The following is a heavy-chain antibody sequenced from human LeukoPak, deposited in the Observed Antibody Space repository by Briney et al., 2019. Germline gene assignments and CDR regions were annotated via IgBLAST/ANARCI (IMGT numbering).Heavy chain of an antibody. Sequence: PSETLSLTCTVSGGSISSYYWSWIRQPAGKGLEWIGRIYTSGSTNYNPSLKSRVTMSVDTSKNQFSLKLSSVTAADTAVYYCARAGPYCSSTSCSGYYYYMDVWGKGTTVTVSS. CDR3: ARAGPYCSSTSCSGYYYYMDV. J-gene: IGHJ6*03. D-gene: IGHD2-2*01. CDR1: GGSISSYY. V-gene: IGHV4-4*07. CDR2: IYTSGST.